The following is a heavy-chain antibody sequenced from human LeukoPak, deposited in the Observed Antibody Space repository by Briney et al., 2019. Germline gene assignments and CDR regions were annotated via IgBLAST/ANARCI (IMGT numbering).Heavy chain of an antibody. V-gene: IGHV4-4*07. D-gene: IGHD6-13*01. CDR2: IYTSGST. CDR3: AREGGKGGSWAYFDY. J-gene: IGHJ4*02. Sequence: SETLSLTCTVPGGSISSYYWSWIRQPAGKGLEWIGRIYTSGSTNYNPSLKSRVTISVDTSKNQFSLKLSSVTAADTAVYYCAREGGKGGSWAYFDYWGQGTLVTVSS. CDR1: GGSISSYY.